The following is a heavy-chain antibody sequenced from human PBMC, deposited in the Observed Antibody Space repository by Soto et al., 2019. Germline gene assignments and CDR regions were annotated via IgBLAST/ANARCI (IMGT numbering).Heavy chain of an antibody. Sequence: PSETLSLTCAVSVGSISSGGYSCSWIRQPPGKGLEWIGYIYHSGSTFYNPSLKSRVTISVDRSKNQFSLKLSSVTAADTAVYYCARGLAAGRNWFQPWGQGTLVSVS. CDR2: IYHSGST. J-gene: IGHJ5*02. V-gene: IGHV4-30-2*01. D-gene: IGHD6-13*01. CDR1: VGSISSGGYS. CDR3: ARGLAAGRNWFQP.